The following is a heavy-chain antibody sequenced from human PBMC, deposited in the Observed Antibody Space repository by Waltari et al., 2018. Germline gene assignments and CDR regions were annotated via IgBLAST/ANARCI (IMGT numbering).Heavy chain of an antibody. CDR2: INHSGST. Sequence: QVQLQQWGAGLWKPSETLSLTGAVYGGSFSGYYWSWIRQPPGKGLEWIGEINHSGSTNYNPSLKSRVTISVDTSKNQFSLKLSSVTAADTAVYYCARGPDYDFWSGYYNWDYWGQGTLVTVSS. CDR3: ARGPDYDFWSGYYNWDY. D-gene: IGHD3-3*01. V-gene: IGHV4-34*01. CDR1: GGSFSGYY. J-gene: IGHJ4*02.